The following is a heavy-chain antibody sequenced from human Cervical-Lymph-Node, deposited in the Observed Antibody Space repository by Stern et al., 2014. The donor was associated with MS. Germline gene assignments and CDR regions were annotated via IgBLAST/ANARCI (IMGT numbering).Heavy chain of an antibody. CDR3: ARDGGEPPAAHSIGMDV. J-gene: IGHJ6*02. CDR1: GFTFNRRA. Sequence: QVQLVQSGGGVVQPGRSLRLSCAASGFTFNRRAMHWVRQAPGKGLEWVAVISYDGSNKYYADSVKGRLTISRDNSKNTLYLQMVSLKTEDTAVYYCARDGGEPPAAHSIGMDVWGQGTTVTVSS. CDR2: ISYDGSNK. D-gene: IGHD1-14*01. V-gene: IGHV3-30*04.